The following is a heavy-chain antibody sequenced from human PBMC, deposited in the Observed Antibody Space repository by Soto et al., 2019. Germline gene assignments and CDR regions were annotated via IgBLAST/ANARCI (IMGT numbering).Heavy chain of an antibody. Sequence: SSVKVSCKASGGTFSSYAISWVRQAPGQGLEWMGGIIPIFGTANYAQKFQGRVTITADKSTSTAYMELSSLRSEDTAVYYCGKHYYGAITGAFYICAQGTTVTVS. J-gene: IGHJ3*02. CDR1: GGTFSSYA. V-gene: IGHV1-69*06. CDR2: IIPIFGTA. CDR3: GKHYYGAITGAFYI. D-gene: IGHD4-17*01.